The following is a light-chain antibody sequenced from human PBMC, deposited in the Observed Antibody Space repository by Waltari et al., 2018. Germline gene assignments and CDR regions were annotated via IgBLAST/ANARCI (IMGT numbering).Light chain of an antibody. Sequence: QSVLTQPPSTSGTPGQRVTISCSGSSSNVGPNYVSWYQQLPGTAPTLLIYNNNRRPSGVPDRFSGSKSGTSASLAISGLQSEDEADYYCAAWDDSLNAWMFGGETKLTVL. CDR3: AAWDDSLNAWM. CDR2: NNN. V-gene: IGLV1-44*01. J-gene: IGLJ3*02. CDR1: SSNVGPNY.